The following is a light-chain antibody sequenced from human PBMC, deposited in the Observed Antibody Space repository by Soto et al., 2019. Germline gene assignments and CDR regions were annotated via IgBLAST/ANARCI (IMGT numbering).Light chain of an antibody. V-gene: IGLV1-40*01. CDR3: QSYDSSLSGSV. J-gene: IGLJ3*02. Sequence: QSVLTQTTSVSGAPGQRVTFACTGSSSNIGAGYDVHWYQQLPGTAPKLLIYGNSNRPSGVPDRFSGSKSGTSASLAITGLQAEDEADYYCQSYDSSLSGSVFGGGTKLTVL. CDR1: SSNIGAGYD. CDR2: GNS.